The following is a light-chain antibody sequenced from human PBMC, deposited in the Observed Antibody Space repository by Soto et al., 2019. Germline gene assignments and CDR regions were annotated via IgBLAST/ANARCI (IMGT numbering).Light chain of an antibody. Sequence: QSFLTQPASVSGSPGQSIAISCTGSSSDFAAYNYVSWYQHHPGKAPKLMIYEVSNRPSGVSNRFSGSKSGNTASLTISGLQAEDEADYYCSSYYSARIFGTGTKVTVL. CDR3: SSYYSARI. CDR2: EVS. CDR1: SSDFAAYNY. J-gene: IGLJ1*01. V-gene: IGLV2-14*01.